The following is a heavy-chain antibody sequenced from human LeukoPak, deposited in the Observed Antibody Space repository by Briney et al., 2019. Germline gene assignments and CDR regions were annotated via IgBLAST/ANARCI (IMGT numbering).Heavy chain of an antibody. CDR1: GGSISGFY. CDR2: IYYTGLT. V-gene: IGHV4-59*01. CDR3: VRWSEGWDH. J-gene: IGHJ4*02. D-gene: IGHD1-26*01. Sequence: SETLSLSCTVSGGSISGFYWDWIRQPPGKGLEWLGYIYYTGLTNYNPSPGTRITMSVDTSKNQFSLKLSSVTAADTSVYYCVRWSEGWDHLGQRTLVTVPS.